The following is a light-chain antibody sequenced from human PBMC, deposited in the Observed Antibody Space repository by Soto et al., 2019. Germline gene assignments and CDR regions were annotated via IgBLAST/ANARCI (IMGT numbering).Light chain of an antibody. CDR2: GAS. V-gene: IGKV3-20*01. CDR3: QQYGSSPFT. CDR1: QSVTSSY. Sequence: EIVLTQSPGTLSLSPGERATLSCRASQSVTSSYFAWYQQKPGQAPRLLIYGASSRATGIPDRFSGSGSGTDFTLTISRLEPEDFAVYYCQQYGSSPFTFGPGTKVHIK. J-gene: IGKJ3*01.